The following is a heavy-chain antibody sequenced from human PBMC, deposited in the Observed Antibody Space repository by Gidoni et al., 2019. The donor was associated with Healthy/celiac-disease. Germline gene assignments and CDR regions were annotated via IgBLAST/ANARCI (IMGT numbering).Heavy chain of an antibody. J-gene: IGHJ6*02. CDR1: GSTLGSYA. V-gene: IGHV3-23*01. Sequence: EVKLLESGGGLVQPGGPLRLSCAASGSTLGSYAMSWVRQAPGKGLEWVSAISGSGGSTYYADSVKGRFTISRDNSKNTLYLQMNSLRAEDTAVYYCAKEGGSSSPYGMDVWGQGTTVTVSS. CDR2: ISGSGGST. D-gene: IGHD6-13*01. CDR3: AKEGGSSSPYGMDV.